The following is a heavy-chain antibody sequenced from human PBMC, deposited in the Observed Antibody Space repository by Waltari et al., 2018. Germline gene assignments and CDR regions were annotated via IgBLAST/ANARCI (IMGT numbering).Heavy chain of an antibody. J-gene: IGHJ4*02. CDR2: IYYRGTT. Sequence: QLQLQESGPGLVNPSETLSLTCTVSGDSINRDNYYWAWIRRPPGKGLEWIGSIYYRGTTYYSPSLNSRGTISIDTSRKQFSLKLTSVTAADTATYYCASYDIWNGYYLDWWGQGTLVTVSS. CDR1: GDSINRDNYY. V-gene: IGHV4-39*01. D-gene: IGHD3-3*01. CDR3: ASYDIWNGYYLDW.